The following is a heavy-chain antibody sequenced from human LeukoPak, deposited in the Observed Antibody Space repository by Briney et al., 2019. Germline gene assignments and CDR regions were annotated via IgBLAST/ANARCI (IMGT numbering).Heavy chain of an antibody. V-gene: IGHV4-31*03. D-gene: IGHD3-22*01. CDR2: IYYSGST. CDR3: ARDLPYYYDSSGYYLGP. Sequence: SQTLSLTCTVSGGSISSGGYYWSWIRQHPGKGLEWIGYIYYSGSTYYNPSLKSRVTISVDTSKNQFSLKLCSVTAADTAVYYCARDLPYYYDSSGYYLGPWGQGTLVTVSS. J-gene: IGHJ5*02. CDR1: GGSISSGGYY.